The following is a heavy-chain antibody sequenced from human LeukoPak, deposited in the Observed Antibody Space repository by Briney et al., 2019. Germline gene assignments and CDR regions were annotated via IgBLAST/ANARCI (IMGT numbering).Heavy chain of an antibody. CDR1: GFSFSGYW. V-gene: IGHV3-7*03. CDR3: ARRGSTDY. J-gene: IGHJ4*02. CDR2: IKEDGSEK. D-gene: IGHD2/OR15-2a*01. Sequence: GGSLRLSCAASGFSFSGYWMTWVRQAPGKGLEWVANIKEDGSEKYYADFVKGRFTISRDNAKDSLDLQMNSLRAEDTAVYYCARRGSTDYWGQGTLVTVSS.